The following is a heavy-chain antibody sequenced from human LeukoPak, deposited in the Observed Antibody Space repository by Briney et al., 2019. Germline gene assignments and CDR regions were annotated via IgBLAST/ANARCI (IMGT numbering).Heavy chain of an antibody. CDR1: GYSISSGYY. Sequence: PSETLSLTCAVSGYSISSGYYWGWIRPPPGKGLEWIGSIYHSGSTYYNPSLKSRVTISVDTSKNQFSLKLSSVTAADTAVYYYARDKKEEVPAAAGWFDPWGQGTLVTVSS. D-gene: IGHD2-2*01. J-gene: IGHJ5*02. CDR2: IYHSGST. CDR3: ARDKKEEVPAAAGWFDP. V-gene: IGHV4-38-2*02.